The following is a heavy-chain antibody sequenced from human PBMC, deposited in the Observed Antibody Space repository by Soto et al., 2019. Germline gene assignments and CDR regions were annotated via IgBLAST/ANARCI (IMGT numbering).Heavy chain of an antibody. CDR3: ARPSSIAAYDAFDI. Sequence: VGSLRLSCAASGFTVSSNYMSWVRQAPGKGLEWVSVIYSGGSTYYADSVKGRFTISRDNSKNTLYLQMNSLRAEDTAVYYCARPSSIAAYDAFDIWGQGTMVTVSS. CDR2: IYSGGST. CDR1: GFTVSSNY. V-gene: IGHV3-66*01. D-gene: IGHD6-6*01. J-gene: IGHJ3*02.